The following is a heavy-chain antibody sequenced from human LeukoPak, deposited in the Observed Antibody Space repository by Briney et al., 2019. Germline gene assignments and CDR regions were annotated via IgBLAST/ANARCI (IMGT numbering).Heavy chain of an antibody. Sequence: SQTLSLTCTVSGGSISSGSYYWSWIRQPAGKGLEWIGRIYTSGSTNYNPSLKSRVTISVDTSKNQFSLKLSSVTAADTAVYYCARAVTPNYYGMDVWGQGTRSPSP. CDR1: GGSISSGSYY. V-gene: IGHV4-61*02. CDR2: IYTSGST. J-gene: IGHJ6*02. D-gene: IGHD4-11*01. CDR3: ARAVTPNYYGMDV.